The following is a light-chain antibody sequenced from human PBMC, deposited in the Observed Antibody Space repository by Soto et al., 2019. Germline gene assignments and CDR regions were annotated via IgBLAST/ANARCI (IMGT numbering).Light chain of an antibody. CDR2: DAS. J-gene: IGKJ2*01. V-gene: IGKV1-33*01. Sequence: DIQMTQSPSSLSASVGDRVTITCQASQDIKDFLNWYQQKPGKAPKLLIYDASNLEPGVPSRFSGRGSGTDFNFTNASLQPEDIATYYCQPYDWLPSFTFGQGTKLEIK. CDR1: QDIKDF. CDR3: QPYDWLPSFT.